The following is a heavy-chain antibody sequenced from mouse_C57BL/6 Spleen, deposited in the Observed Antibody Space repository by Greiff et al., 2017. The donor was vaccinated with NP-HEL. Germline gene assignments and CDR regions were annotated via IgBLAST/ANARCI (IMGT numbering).Heavy chain of an antibody. D-gene: IGHD1-1*01. Sequence: DVKLVESGGGLVKPGGSLKLSCAASGFTFSSYTMSWVRQTPEKRLEWVATISGGGGNTYYPDSVKGRFTISRDNAKNTLYLQMSSLRSEDTALYYCARQAYGSSYNAMDYWGQGTSVTVSS. J-gene: IGHJ4*01. CDR3: ARQAYGSSYNAMDY. V-gene: IGHV5-9*01. CDR2: ISGGGGNT. CDR1: GFTFSSYT.